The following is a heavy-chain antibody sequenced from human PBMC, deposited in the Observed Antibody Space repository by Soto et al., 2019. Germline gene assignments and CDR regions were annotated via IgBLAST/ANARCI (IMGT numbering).Heavy chain of an antibody. CDR1: GGSISPYY. D-gene: IGHD2-8*02. CDR3: ARGGGVYYFDY. Sequence: SETLSLTCIVSGGSISPYYWSWFRQPPGKGLEWIGYIYYSGITDYNPSLKSRVTISVDTSKSQFSLKLSSVTAADTAVYYCARGGGVYYFDYWGQGTLVTVPQ. V-gene: IGHV4-59*01. CDR2: IYYSGIT. J-gene: IGHJ4*02.